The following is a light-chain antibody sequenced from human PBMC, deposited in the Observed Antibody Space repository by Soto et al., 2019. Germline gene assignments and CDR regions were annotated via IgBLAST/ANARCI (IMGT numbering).Light chain of an antibody. V-gene: IGKV1-5*03. CDR3: HQYSSYSWT. J-gene: IGKJ1*01. CDR2: EAA. CDR1: ESIGNW. Sequence: DIEMTQAPSTLAASEGDSVPLTCRARESIGNWPALEQQKSRKAPNLLIHEAAKLEDGVPSRFSGRGSGTEFTLTISSLQPDDFATYYCHQYSSYSWTFGQGTNVDIK.